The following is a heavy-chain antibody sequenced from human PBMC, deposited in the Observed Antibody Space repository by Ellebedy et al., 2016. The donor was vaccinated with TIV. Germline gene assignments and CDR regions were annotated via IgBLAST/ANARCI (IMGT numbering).Heavy chain of an antibody. CDR3: VRFPRGAPFADYPYYMDV. Sequence: GESLKISCAASGFAFGGFAMNWVRQAPGKGLQWVSSISYNGDETFYADSVRGRFTISRDNAMNSLYLQINSLRAEDTAVYYCVRFPRGAPFADYPYYMDVWGKGIMVTVSS. V-gene: IGHV3-21*01. D-gene: IGHD3-10*01. CDR2: ISYNGDET. CDR1: GFAFGGFA. J-gene: IGHJ6*03.